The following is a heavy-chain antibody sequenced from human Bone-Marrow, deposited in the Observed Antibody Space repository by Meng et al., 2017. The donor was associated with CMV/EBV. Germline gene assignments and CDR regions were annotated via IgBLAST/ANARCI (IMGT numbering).Heavy chain of an antibody. CDR3: ARDPEYSGSYYYYYYGMDV. D-gene: IGHD1-26*01. V-gene: IGHV3-30-3*01. Sequence: GGSLRLSCAASGFTFSSYAMHWVRQAPGKGLEWVAVISYDGSNKYYADSVKGRFTISRDNSKNTLYLQMNSLRAEDTAVYYCARDPEYSGSYYYYYYGMDVWGQGITVTVSS. CDR2: ISYDGSNK. CDR1: GFTFSSYA. J-gene: IGHJ6*02.